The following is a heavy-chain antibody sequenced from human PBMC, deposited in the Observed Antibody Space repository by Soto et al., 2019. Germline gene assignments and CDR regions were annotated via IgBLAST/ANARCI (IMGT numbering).Heavy chain of an antibody. J-gene: IGHJ4*02. Sequence: QVQLVQSGAEVKKPGASVKVSCKASGYSFTAYYIHWVRQAPGQGLEWMGWINPNSGDTNYAQKFQGRVTMTRDRSISTAYMELSRLRSDDTAVYYCARSIATTGTSDSWGQGTLVTVSS. V-gene: IGHV1-2*02. CDR2: INPNSGDT. D-gene: IGHD6-6*01. CDR3: ARSIATTGTSDS. CDR1: GYSFTAYY.